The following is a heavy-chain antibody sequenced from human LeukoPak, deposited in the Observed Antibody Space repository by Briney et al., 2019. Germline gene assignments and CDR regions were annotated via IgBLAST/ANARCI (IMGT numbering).Heavy chain of an antibody. D-gene: IGHD3-22*01. Sequence: GGSLRLSCAASRFTFSSYGMSWVRQAPGKGLEWVSSISGSGGSTYYADSVKGQFTISRDNSKNTLYLQMNSLRDEDTAVYYCAKSSYYDASGYYREYYFDYWGQGTLVTVSS. J-gene: IGHJ4*02. CDR2: ISGSGGST. V-gene: IGHV3-23*01. CDR1: RFTFSSYG. CDR3: AKSSYYDASGYYREYYFDY.